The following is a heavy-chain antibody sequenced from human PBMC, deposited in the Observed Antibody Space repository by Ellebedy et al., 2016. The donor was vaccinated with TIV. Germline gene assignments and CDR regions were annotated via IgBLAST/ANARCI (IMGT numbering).Heavy chain of an antibody. J-gene: IGHJ5*02. D-gene: IGHD6-13*01. CDR2: IKSKTDGGTT. V-gene: IGHV3-15*01. CDR1: GFTFSNAW. Sequence: GGSLRLXXAASGFTFSNAWMSWVRQAPGKGLEWVGRIKSKTDGGTTDYAAPVKGRFTISRDDSKNTLYLQMNSLKTEDTAVYYCYGGAAAGTAFSWGQGTLVTVSS. CDR3: YGGAAAGTAFS.